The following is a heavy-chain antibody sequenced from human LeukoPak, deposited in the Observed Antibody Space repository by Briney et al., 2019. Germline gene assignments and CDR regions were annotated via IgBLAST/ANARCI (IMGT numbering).Heavy chain of an antibody. V-gene: IGHV1-3*03. CDR3: ASSYGSGSYLTN. D-gene: IGHD3-10*01. Sequence: ASVKVSCKASGYTFTSYAMHWVRQAPGQRLEWMGWINAGNGNTKYSQEFQGRVTITRDTSASTAYMELSSLRPEDMAVYYCASSYGSGSYLTNWGQGTLVTVSS. J-gene: IGHJ4*02. CDR1: GYTFTSYA. CDR2: INAGNGNT.